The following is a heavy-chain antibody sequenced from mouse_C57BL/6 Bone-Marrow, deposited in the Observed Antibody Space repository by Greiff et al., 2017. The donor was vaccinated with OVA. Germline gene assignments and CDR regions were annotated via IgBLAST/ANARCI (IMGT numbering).Heavy chain of an antibody. CDR2: IYPGDGDT. V-gene: IGHV1-80*01. D-gene: IGHD1-1*01. Sequence: QVQLQQSGAELVKPGASVKISCKASGYAFSSYWMNWVKQRPGKGLEWIGQIYPGDGDTNYNGKFKGKATLTADKSSSTAYMQLSSLTSEDSAVYFCARSLYYYGSPWFAYWGQGTLVTASA. CDR3: ARSLYYYGSPWFAY. CDR1: GYAFSSYW. J-gene: IGHJ3*01.